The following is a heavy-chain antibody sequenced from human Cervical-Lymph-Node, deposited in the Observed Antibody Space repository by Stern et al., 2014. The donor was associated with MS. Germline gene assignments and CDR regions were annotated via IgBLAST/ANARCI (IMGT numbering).Heavy chain of an antibody. J-gene: IGHJ4*02. Sequence: EVQLEESGGGLVKPGGSLRLSCAASGFAFSTYSMSWVRQPPGKGLEWVSCIISSSTSIYYADSVQGRFTISRDNAKNSLYLQMNSLRAEDTAVYFCARRKDIAEVGPVFDSWGQGTLVTVSS. CDR2: IISSSTSI. CDR3: ARRKDIAEVGPVFDS. CDR1: GFAFSTYS. V-gene: IGHV3-21*01. D-gene: IGHD6-13*01.